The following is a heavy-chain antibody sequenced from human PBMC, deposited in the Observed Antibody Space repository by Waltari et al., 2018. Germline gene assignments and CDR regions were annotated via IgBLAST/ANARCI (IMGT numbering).Heavy chain of an antibody. V-gene: IGHV1-2*06. CDR2: NNPNSGGT. Sequence: QVQLVQSGAEAKKPGASVQVSCKASGYTFTGYYMPWVRQAPGQGLEWMGRNNPNSGGTNDAQKFQGRVTMTRDTSISTAYMELSRLRSDDTAVYYCARGAVAGGRQRLDYWGQGTLVTVSS. CDR1: GYTFTGYY. J-gene: IGHJ4*02. CDR3: ARGAVAGGRQRLDY. D-gene: IGHD6-19*01.